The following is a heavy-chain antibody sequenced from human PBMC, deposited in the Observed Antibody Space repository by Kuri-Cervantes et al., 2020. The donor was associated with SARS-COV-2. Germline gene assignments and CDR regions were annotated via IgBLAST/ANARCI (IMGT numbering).Heavy chain of an antibody. Sequence: GSLRLSCTVSGGSISSSSYYWGWIRQPPGKGLEWIGSIYYSGSTYYNPSLKSRVTISADTSKNQFSLKLSYVTAADTAVYYCARAQYCSSTSCADYWGQGTLVTVSS. J-gene: IGHJ4*02. CDR3: ARAQYCSSTSCADY. D-gene: IGHD2-2*01. CDR2: IYYSGST. CDR1: GGSISSSSYY. V-gene: IGHV4-39*07.